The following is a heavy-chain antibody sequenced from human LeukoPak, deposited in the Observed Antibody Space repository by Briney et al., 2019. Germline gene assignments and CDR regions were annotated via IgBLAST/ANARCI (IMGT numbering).Heavy chain of an antibody. Sequence: GGSLRLSCATSGFTLSIYGMHWVRQAPGKGLEWVAFIRYDGTSQYYTDSVKGRFTISRDNSMNTMYLQMNSLRAEDTAVHYCAKAHDSSGYYLIFDYWGQGTLVTVPS. CDR3: AKAHDSSGYYLIFDY. V-gene: IGHV3-30*02. J-gene: IGHJ4*02. CDR1: GFTLSIYG. D-gene: IGHD3-22*01. CDR2: IRYDGTSQ.